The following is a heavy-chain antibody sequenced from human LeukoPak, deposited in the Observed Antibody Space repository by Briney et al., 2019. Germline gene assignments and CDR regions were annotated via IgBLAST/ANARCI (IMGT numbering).Heavy chain of an antibody. J-gene: IGHJ5*02. V-gene: IGHV4-34*01. Sequence: SETLSLTCAVYGGSFSGYYWSWIRQPPGKGLEWIGEINHSGSTNYNPSLKSRVTISVDTSKNQFSLKLSSVTAADTAVYYCARPQRYQLLYRWFDPWGQGTLVTVSS. CDR1: GGSFSGYY. D-gene: IGHD2-2*01. CDR2: INHSGST. CDR3: ARPQRYQLLYRWFDP.